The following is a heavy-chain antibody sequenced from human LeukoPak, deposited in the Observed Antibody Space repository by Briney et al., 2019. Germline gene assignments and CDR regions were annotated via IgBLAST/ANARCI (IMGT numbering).Heavy chain of an antibody. CDR3: AKKGRLYSPETDFDY. V-gene: IGHV3-30*18. CDR2: ISYDGSNK. D-gene: IGHD5-18*01. Sequence: GGSLRLSCAASGFTFSSYGMHWVRQAPGKGLEWVAVISYDGSNKYYADSVKGRFTISRDNSKNTLYLQMNSLRAEDTAVYYCAKKGRLYSPETDFDYWGQGTLVTVSS. J-gene: IGHJ4*02. CDR1: GFTFSSYG.